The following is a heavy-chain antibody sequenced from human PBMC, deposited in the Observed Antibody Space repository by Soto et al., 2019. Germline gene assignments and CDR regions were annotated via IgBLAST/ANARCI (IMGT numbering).Heavy chain of an antibody. CDR2: ISGSGSST. D-gene: IGHD6-13*01. J-gene: IGHJ4*02. V-gene: IGHV3-23*01. Sequence: ETLSLTCTVSGGSISSSSYYWGWIRQPPGKGLEWVSGISGSGSSTYYADSVKGRFTISRDNSKNTVYLQMNSLRTEDTAVYYCAKDRGSRWDIDYWGRGALVTVSS. CDR1: GGSISSSSYY. CDR3: AKDRGSRWDIDY.